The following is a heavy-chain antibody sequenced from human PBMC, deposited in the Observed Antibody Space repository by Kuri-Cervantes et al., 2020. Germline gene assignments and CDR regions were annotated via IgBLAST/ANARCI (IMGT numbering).Heavy chain of an antibody. Sequence: SVKVSCKASGGTFSSYAISWVRQAPGQGLEWMGGIIPIFGTANYAQKFQGRVTITTDESTSTAYMELSRLRSDDTAVYYCAIDYYDSSGYLKGDWGQGTLVTVSS. CDR2: IIPIFGTA. CDR3: AIDYYDSSGYLKGD. D-gene: IGHD3-22*01. V-gene: IGHV1-69*05. CDR1: GGTFSSYA. J-gene: IGHJ4*02.